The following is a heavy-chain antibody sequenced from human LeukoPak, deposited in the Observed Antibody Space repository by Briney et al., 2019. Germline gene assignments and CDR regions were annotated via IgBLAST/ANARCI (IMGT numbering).Heavy chain of an antibody. CDR3: ARVYSRNRGGMDV. CDR2: ISYDGSNK. Sequence: GGSLRLSCAASGFTFSSYAMHWVRQAPGKGLEWVAVISYDGSNKYYADSVKGRFTISRDNSKNTLYLQMNSLRAEDTAVYYCARVYSRNRGGMDVWGQETTVTVSS. D-gene: IGHD1-14*01. CDR1: GFTFSSYA. V-gene: IGHV3-30-3*01. J-gene: IGHJ6*02.